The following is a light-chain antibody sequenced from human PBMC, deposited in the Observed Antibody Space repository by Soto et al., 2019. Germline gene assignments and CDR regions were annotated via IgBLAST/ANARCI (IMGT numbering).Light chain of an antibody. Sequence: EIVLTQSPGTLSLSPGERATLSCGASQIVNSDYFAWFQLKPGQAPRLLIYGASRRATGIPDRFSGSGSGTDFTLTINRLEPEDFAMYYCQQYDNSPGTFGQGSRIEIK. CDR2: GAS. V-gene: IGKV3-20*01. J-gene: IGKJ1*01. CDR3: QQYDNSPGT. CDR1: QIVNSDY.